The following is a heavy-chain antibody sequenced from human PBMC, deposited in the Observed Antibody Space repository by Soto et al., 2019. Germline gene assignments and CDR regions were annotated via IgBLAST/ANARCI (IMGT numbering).Heavy chain of an antibody. J-gene: IGHJ6*02. CDR1: GGSISSYY. CDR2: IYYSGST. Sequence: PSETLSLTCTVSGGSISSYYWSWIRQPPGKGLEWIGYIYYSGSTNYNPSLKSRVTISVDTSKNQFSLKLSSVTAADTAVYYCATPRSSGGLGPSYDILTGYFHYYYYGMDVWGQGTTVTVSS. CDR3: ATPRSSGGLGPSYDILTGYFHYYYYGMDV. V-gene: IGHV4-59*01. D-gene: IGHD3-9*01.